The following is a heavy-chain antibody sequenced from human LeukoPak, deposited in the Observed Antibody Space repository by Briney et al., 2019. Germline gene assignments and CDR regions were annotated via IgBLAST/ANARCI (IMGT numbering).Heavy chain of an antibody. V-gene: IGHV1-18*01. CDR2: ISVYNGNT. CDR1: GYTFTIYG. D-gene: IGHD1-26*01. Sequence: ASVKVSCKASGYTFTIYGITWVRQAPGQGLEWMGWISVYNGNTDYAQKLQGRVTMTTDTSTSTAYMELRSLRSDDTAVYYCARESGSYGESYSDYWGQGSLVTVSS. CDR3: ARESGSYGESYSDY. J-gene: IGHJ4*02.